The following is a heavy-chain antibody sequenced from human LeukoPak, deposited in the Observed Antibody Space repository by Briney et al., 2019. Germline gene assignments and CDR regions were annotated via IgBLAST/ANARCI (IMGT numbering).Heavy chain of an antibody. Sequence: SETLSLTCSVSGGSISSYYWSWIRQPAGKGLEWIGRIYTGGSTNYNPSLKSRVTISVDTSKNQFSLKLSSVTAADTAVYYCASYCSSTSCHDYWGQGTLVTVSS. V-gene: IGHV4-4*07. D-gene: IGHD2-2*01. CDR3: ASYCSSTSCHDY. CDR2: IYTGGST. J-gene: IGHJ4*02. CDR1: GGSISSYY.